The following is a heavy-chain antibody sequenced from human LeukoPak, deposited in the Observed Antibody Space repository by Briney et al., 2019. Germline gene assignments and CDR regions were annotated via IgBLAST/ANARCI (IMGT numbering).Heavy chain of an antibody. Sequence: SETLSLTCAVYGGSFSGYYWSWIRQPPGKGLEWIGVINHSGSTNYNPSLKSRVTISVDTSKNQFSLKLSSVTAADTAVYYCARGHGLWDLNLNYYFDYWGQGTLVTVSS. J-gene: IGHJ4*02. CDR2: INHSGST. CDR1: GGSFSGYY. CDR3: ARGHGLWDLNLNYYFDY. V-gene: IGHV4-34*01. D-gene: IGHD5-18*01.